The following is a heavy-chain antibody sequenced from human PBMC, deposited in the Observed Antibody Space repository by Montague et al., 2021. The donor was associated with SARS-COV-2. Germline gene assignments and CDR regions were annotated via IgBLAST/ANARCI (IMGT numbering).Heavy chain of an antibody. Sequence: SETLSLTCAVYGGSFSGYYWGWVRQAPGKGLEWIGEINHSGSTXXXPSXXXRVSMSVDTSKNQFSLKMSSVTAADTAVFYCARSREEFTSIAVIITGGMHYFDSWGQGTLVTVSS. J-gene: IGHJ4*02. V-gene: IGHV4-34*01. CDR2: INHSGST. D-gene: IGHD3-22*01. CDR3: ARSREEFTSIAVIITGGMHYFDS. CDR1: GGSFSGYY.